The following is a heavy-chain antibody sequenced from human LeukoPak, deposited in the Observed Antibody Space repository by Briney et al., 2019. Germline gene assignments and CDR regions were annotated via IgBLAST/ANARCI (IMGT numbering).Heavy chain of an antibody. V-gene: IGHV3-74*01. D-gene: IGHD3-10*01. CDR2: INSDGSST. J-gene: IGHJ6*03. CDR3: AKRGRITMVRGPNAWLYYYYMDV. Sequence: GGSLRLSCAASGFTFSSYWMHWVRQAPGKGLVWVSRINSDGSSTSYADSVKGRFTISRDNAKNTLYLQMNSLRAEDTAVYYCAKRGRITMVRGPNAWLYYYYMDVWGKGTTVTISS. CDR1: GFTFSSYW.